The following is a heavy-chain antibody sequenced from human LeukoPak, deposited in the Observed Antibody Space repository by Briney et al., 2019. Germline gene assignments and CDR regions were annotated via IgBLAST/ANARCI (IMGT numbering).Heavy chain of an antibody. V-gene: IGHV3-66*01. D-gene: IGHD6-19*01. CDR3: AKVRWDNSGWYYLDS. CDR2: IYSGGST. CDR1: GFSVGSNY. Sequence: GGSLRLSCAASGFSVGSNYMTWVRQAPGKGLEWVSLIYSGGSTYYADSVRGRFTISRDNSKSTLLLQMNSLRAEDTAVYYCAKVRWDNSGWYYLDSWGQGTLVTVSS. J-gene: IGHJ4*02.